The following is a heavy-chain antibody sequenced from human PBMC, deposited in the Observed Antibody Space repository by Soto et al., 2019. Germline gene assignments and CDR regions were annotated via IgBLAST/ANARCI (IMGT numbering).Heavy chain of an antibody. CDR3: ARLKRGIFGVANPGPLYYYYYMDV. CDR1: GFTFSSYW. J-gene: IGHJ6*03. V-gene: IGHV3-7*01. D-gene: IGHD3-3*01. Sequence: GGSLRLSCAASGFTFSSYWMSWVRQAPGKGLEWVANIKQDGSEKYYVDSVKGRFTISRDNAKNSLYLQMNSLRAEDTAVYYCARLKRGIFGVANPGPLYYYYYMDVWGKGTTVTVSS. CDR2: IKQDGSEK.